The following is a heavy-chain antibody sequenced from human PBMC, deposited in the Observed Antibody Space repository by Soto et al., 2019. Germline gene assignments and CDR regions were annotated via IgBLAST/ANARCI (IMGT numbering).Heavy chain of an antibody. D-gene: IGHD1-26*01. CDR1: GGSISSGGYY. J-gene: IGHJ3*02. V-gene: IGHV4-31*03. CDR2: IYYSGST. Sequence: SETLSLTCTVSGGSISSGGYYWSWIRQHPGKGLEWIGYIYYSGSTYYNPSLKSRVTISVDTSKDQFSLKLSSVTAADTAVYYCVRVGGEELLLAFDIWGQGTMVTVSS. CDR3: VRVGGEELLLAFDI.